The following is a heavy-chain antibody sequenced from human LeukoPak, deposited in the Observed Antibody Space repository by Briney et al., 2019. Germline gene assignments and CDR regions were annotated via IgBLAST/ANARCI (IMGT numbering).Heavy chain of an antibody. D-gene: IGHD2-2*01. CDR2: IGLSGSPL. Sequence: GGSLRLSCAVSGFPFTRFYMSWIRQAPGKGLEWISYIGLSGSPLDYADSVRGRFTISRDNAKNSLYLEMNSLRAEDTAVYYCAKKGLSSCSFSYWGQGTLVTVSS. J-gene: IGHJ4*02. CDR1: GFPFTRFY. V-gene: IGHV3-11*04. CDR3: AKKGLSSCSFSY.